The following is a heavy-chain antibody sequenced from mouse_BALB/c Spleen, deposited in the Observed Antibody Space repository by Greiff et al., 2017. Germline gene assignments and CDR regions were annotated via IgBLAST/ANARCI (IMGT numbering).Heavy chain of an antibody. CDR2: INPSNGRT. J-gene: IGHJ4*01. V-gene: IGHV1S81*02. CDR3: ATITTATNYYAMDY. CDR1: GYTFTSYW. D-gene: IGHD1-2*01. Sequence: QVQLQQPGAELVKPGASVKLSCKASGYTFTSYWMHWVKQRPGQGLEWIGEINPSNGRTNYNEKFKSKATLTVDKSSSTAYMQLSSLTSEDSAVYYCATITTATNYYAMDYWGQGTSVTVSS.